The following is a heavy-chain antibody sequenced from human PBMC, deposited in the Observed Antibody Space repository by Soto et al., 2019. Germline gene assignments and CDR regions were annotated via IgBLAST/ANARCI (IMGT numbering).Heavy chain of an antibody. Sequence: EVQLVESGGGLVKPGGSLKLSCAASGFTFSGYAIHWVRQASGKGLEWVGRIRSKANSYATAYAASVKGRFTISRDDSKNTAYLQMNSLKTEDTAVYYCTSRGAVAEFAFLGQGTLVPVAS. CDR2: IRSKANSYAT. CDR3: TSRGAVAEFAF. CDR1: GFTFSGYA. D-gene: IGHD6-19*01. V-gene: IGHV3-73*01. J-gene: IGHJ4*02.